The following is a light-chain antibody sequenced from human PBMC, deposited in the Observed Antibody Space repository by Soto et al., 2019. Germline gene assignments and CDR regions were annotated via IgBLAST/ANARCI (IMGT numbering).Light chain of an antibody. CDR2: VVT. J-gene: IGLJ1*01. V-gene: IGLV2-14*01. CDR3: SSYTSGSSHYV. CDR1: SSDVGAYYS. Sequence: QSVLTQPASVSVSPGQSITISCTGTSSDVGAYYSVSWYQHHPGKAPKLIIYVVTNRPSGVSNRFSGSMSGNTASLTISGLQADDEADYHCSSYTSGSSHYVFGTGTKVTVL.